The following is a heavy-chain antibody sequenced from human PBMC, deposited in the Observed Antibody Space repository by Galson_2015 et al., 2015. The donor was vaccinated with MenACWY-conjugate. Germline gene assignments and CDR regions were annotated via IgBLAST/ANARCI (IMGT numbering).Heavy chain of an antibody. CDR2: ISTYGDTT. Sequence: SLRLSCAASGFSFSSSAMQWVRQAPGKGLEYVSGISTYGDTTHYADSVRGRFTISRDNSKNTLYLQMSSLRGEDTAVYYCVRGFSSSSRLFDSWGQGTLVTVSS. CDR3: VRGFSSSSRLFDS. J-gene: IGHJ4*02. V-gene: IGHV3-64D*09. CDR1: GFSFSSSA. D-gene: IGHD6-6*01.